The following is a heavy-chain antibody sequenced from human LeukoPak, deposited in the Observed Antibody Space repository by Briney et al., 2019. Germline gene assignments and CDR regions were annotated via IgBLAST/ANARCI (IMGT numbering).Heavy chain of an antibody. CDR1: GFTFSDYG. D-gene: IGHD2-2*01. Sequence: GGSLRLSCAASGFTFSDYGINWVRQAPGKGLEWLAFVSGKSRAIYYADSVKGRFTISRDNAKESVYLHLSSLRAEDTAVYYCARRGDRICTSMNRPPHSYYYYMDVWGKGTTVSVSS. CDR2: VSGKSRAI. CDR3: ARRGDRICTSMNRPPHSYYYYMDV. J-gene: IGHJ6*03. V-gene: IGHV3-48*04.